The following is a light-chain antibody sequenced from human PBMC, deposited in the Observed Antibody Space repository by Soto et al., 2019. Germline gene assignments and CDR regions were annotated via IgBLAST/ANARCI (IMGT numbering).Light chain of an antibody. CDR1: QSVSSSH. Sequence: DIVLTQSPGTLSLSPGESVTLSCRASQSVSSSHLAWYQQKPGQAPRLFIYGASRRATGIPDRFSGSGSGTDFTLTISRLQPDYFAVYSCQHYGNSLTFGGGTKVEIK. CDR2: GAS. J-gene: IGKJ4*01. CDR3: QHYGNSLT. V-gene: IGKV3-20*01.